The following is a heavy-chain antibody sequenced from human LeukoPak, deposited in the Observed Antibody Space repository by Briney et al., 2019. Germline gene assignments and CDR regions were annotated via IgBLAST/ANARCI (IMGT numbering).Heavy chain of an antibody. J-gene: IGHJ4*02. Sequence: GGSLRLSCAASGFTFSSYGMHWVRQAPGKGLEWVAFIRYDGSNKYYADSVKGRFTISRDDSKNTLYLQMNSLRAEDTAVYYCAKDRGFHIGQFDYWGQGTLVTVSS. CDR1: GFTFSSYG. CDR3: AKDRGFHIGQFDY. CDR2: IRYDGSNK. D-gene: IGHD2-21*01. V-gene: IGHV3-30*02.